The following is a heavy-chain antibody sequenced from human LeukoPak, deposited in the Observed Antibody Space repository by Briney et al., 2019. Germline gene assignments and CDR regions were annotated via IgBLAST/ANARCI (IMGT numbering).Heavy chain of an antibody. CDR3: ARDMADYYDSSGINWFDP. J-gene: IGHJ5*02. CDR1: GGSISSYY. V-gene: IGHV4-59*01. D-gene: IGHD3-22*01. Sequence: SETLSLTCTVSGGSISSYYWSWIRQPPGKGLEWIGYIYYSGSTNYNPSLKGRVTISVDTSKNQFSLKLSSVTAADTAVYYCARDMADYYDSSGINWFDPWGQGTLVTVSS. CDR2: IYYSGST.